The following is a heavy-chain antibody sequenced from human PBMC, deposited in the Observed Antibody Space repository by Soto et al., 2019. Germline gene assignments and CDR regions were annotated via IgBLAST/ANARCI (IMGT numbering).Heavy chain of an antibody. CDR3: ERGRYGDY. V-gene: IGHV1-18*01. CDR1: GYTFTSYG. J-gene: IGHJ4*02. CDR2: ISAHNGNT. Sequence: QVHLVQSGAEVKKPGASVKVSCKCSGYTFTSYGITWVRQAPGQGLEWMGWISAHNGNTNYAQKREGRVTVTRDTPTSTAYMELRSLRSDDTAVYYCERGRYGDYWGQGALVTVSS. D-gene: IGHD1-1*01.